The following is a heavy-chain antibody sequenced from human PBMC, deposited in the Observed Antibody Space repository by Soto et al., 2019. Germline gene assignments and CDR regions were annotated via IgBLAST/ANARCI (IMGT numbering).Heavy chain of an antibody. D-gene: IGHD6-13*01. Sequence: PSETLSLTCTVSGGSISSYYWSWIRQPPGKGLEWIGYIYYSGSTNYNPSLKGRVTISVDTSKNQFSLKLSSVTAADTAVYYCARDFLVTGYDYYYYGMDVWGQGTTVTVSS. CDR2: IYYSGST. CDR1: GGSISSYY. J-gene: IGHJ6*02. CDR3: ARDFLVTGYDYYYYGMDV. V-gene: IGHV4-59*01.